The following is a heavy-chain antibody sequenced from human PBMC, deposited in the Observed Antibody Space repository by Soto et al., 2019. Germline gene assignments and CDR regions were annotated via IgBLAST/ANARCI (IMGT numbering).Heavy chain of an antibody. V-gene: IGHV3-74*01. CDR3: TSDTFGLRDT. D-gene: IGHD3-16*01. Sequence: GGSLRLSCAASGVPFSHYWMHWVRQTPGKGLVWVSRINPAGTITNYADSVEGRFTISRDNADSALFLQMNSLSAEDTAIYYCTSDTFGLRDTWGQGTLVTVSS. CDR2: INPAGTIT. J-gene: IGHJ5*02. CDR1: GVPFSHYW.